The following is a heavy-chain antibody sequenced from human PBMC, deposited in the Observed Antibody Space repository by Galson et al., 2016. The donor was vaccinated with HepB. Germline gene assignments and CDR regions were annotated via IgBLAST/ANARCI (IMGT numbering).Heavy chain of an antibody. V-gene: IGHV3-21*04. CDR3: AGGSGWDAEH. CDR2: ISHEATTT. Sequence: SLRLSCAASGFTFSTYAIHWVRQAPGKGLEWVSAISHEATTTLYADSVKGRFTISRYNAQNSLYLQMNTLRAEDTAGYYCAGGSGWDAEHWGQGTLVTVSS. CDR1: GFTFSTYA. D-gene: IGHD1-26*01. J-gene: IGHJ1*01.